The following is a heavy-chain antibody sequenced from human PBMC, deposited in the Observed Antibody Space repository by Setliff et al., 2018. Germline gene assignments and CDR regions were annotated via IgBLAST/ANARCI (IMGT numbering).Heavy chain of an antibody. D-gene: IGHD5-12*01. V-gene: IGHV4-59*12. CDR1: GGSLSGAS. J-gene: IGHJ4*02. CDR3: ARGGTFRYFDF. CDR2: VYYSVTA. Sequence: PSETLSLTCTVSGGSLSGASIVSWIRQPPGKGLEFIGYVYYSVTANYSPSLRSRLTISVDTSKNQFSLKLRSVTAADPAVYYCARGGTFRYFDFWGQGAPVTVSS.